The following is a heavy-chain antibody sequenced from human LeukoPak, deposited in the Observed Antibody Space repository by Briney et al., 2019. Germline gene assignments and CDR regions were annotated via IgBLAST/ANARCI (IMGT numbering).Heavy chain of an antibody. CDR3: TTGNWGPY. V-gene: IGHV3-15*07. CDR2: IKRKTDAGTT. D-gene: IGHD7-27*01. CDR1: GFTFSDAW. Sequence: GGSLRLSCAASGFTFSDAWMNWVRRAPGKGLEWVGRIKRKTDAGTTDYAAPVKGRSTISRDDSKNTLYLQMNSLKTEDTAVYYCTTGNWGPYWGQGTLVTVSS. J-gene: IGHJ4*02.